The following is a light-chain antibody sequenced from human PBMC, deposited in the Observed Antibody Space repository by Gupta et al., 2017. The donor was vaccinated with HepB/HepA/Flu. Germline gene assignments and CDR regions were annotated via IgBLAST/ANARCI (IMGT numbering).Light chain of an antibody. CDR1: QSVSSN. Sequence: EIVMTQASATLSVSPGERATLSCRDSQSVSSNLAWYQQKPSQAPRLLIYGASTRATGIPARFSGSGFGTEFTLTISSRQSEDFAVYYCQQDNNWPPLTFGGGTKVEIK. V-gene: IGKV3-15*01. J-gene: IGKJ4*01. CDR3: QQDNNWPPLT. CDR2: GAS.